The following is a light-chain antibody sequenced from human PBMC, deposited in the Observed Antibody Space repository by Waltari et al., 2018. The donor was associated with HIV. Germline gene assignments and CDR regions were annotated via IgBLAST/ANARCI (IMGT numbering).Light chain of an antibody. CDR3: SSYTNKNTPVI. V-gene: IGLV2-14*01. CDR2: EVN. J-gene: IGLJ2*01. Sequence: QSALTQPASVSRSPGQSITISCTGTSSDVGCYNYVSWYQHHPGKAPKLIIYEVNNRPSGISNRCSGSKSGNTACLTISGLQAEDEADYDCSSYTNKNTPVIFGGGTKLTVL. CDR1: SSDVGCYNY.